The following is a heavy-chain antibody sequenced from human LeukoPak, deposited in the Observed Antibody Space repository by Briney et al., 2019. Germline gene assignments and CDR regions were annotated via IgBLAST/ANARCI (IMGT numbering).Heavy chain of an antibody. V-gene: IGHV4-59*08. J-gene: IGHJ4*02. D-gene: IGHD1-26*01. Sequence: PSETLSLTCTVSAGSIRSYHWNWIRQPPGKGLEWIGYIYYTGSSNYNPSLKSRVTMSVDMSKSQFSLKLSSVTAADTAVYYCARWEDSSRSFENWGQGTLVTVSS. CDR3: ARWEDSSRSFEN. CDR1: AGSIRSYH. CDR2: IYYTGSS.